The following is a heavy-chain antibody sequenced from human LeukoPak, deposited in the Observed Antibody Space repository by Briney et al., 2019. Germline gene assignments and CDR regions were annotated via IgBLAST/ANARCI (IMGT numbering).Heavy chain of an antibody. CDR2: IFPINSDA. Sequence: GESLKISCEGSGYSFPTYWIAWVRQMPGKGLEWMGIIFPINSDARYSPSFQGQVTISADKSISTAYLQWNSLKASDTAMYYCARPALEKAFDIWGQGTMVTVSS. D-gene: IGHD5-24*01. J-gene: IGHJ3*02. CDR3: ARPALEKAFDI. CDR1: GYSFPTYW. V-gene: IGHV5-51*01.